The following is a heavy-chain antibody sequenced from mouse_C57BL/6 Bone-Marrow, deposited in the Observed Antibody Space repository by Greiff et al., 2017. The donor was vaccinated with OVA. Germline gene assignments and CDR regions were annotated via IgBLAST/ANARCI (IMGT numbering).Heavy chain of an antibody. CDR1: GYTFTDYY. D-gene: IGHD4-1*01. CDR3: ARGLGRKGYYLDY. V-gene: IGHV1-26*01. J-gene: IGHJ2*01. CDR2: INPNNGGT. Sequence: EVQLQQSGPELVKPGASVKISCKASGYTFTDYYMNWVKQSHGKSLEWIGDINPNNGGTSYNQKFKGKATLTVDKSSSTAYMELRSLTSEDSAVYYCARGLGRKGYYLDYWGQGTTLTVSS.